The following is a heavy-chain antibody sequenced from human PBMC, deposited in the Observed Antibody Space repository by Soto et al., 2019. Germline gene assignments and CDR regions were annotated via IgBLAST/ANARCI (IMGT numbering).Heavy chain of an antibody. CDR3: PSMCSGGSCYNDAFDI. D-gene: IGHD2-15*01. J-gene: IGHJ3*02. CDR2: IWYDGSNK. Sequence: QVQLVESGGGVVQPGRSLRLSCAASGFTFSSYGIHWVRQAPGKGLEWVAVIWYDGSNKYYADSVKGRFTISRDNSKNTLYLQMNSLRAENTAVYYCPSMCSGGSCYNDAFDIWAQGTMDTVSS. V-gene: IGHV3-33*01. CDR1: GFTFSSYG.